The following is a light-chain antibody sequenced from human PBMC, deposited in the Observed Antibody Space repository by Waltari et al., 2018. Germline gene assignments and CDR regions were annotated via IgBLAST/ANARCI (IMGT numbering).Light chain of an antibody. CDR2: DAS. Sequence: DIQMTQSPSTLSASVGDRVTITCRASQTIDNYLAWYQQKPGEAPKVMIYDASTLYTGVPSRFSGSGFGTDFSLPISSLQPDDFATYWCQQYNIYSPQAFGQGTKVEVK. V-gene: IGKV1-5*01. CDR3: QQYNIYSPQA. J-gene: IGKJ1*01. CDR1: QTIDNY.